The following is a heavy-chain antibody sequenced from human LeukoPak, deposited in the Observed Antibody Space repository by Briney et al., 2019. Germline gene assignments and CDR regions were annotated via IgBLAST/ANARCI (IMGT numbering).Heavy chain of an antibody. CDR2: INHSGST. D-gene: IGHD3-16*01. Sequence: SETLSLTCAVYGGSFSGYYWSWIRQPPGKGLEWIGEINHSGSTNYNPSLKSRVTISVDTSKNQFSLKLSSVTAADTAVYYCARDSSYGGWFDPWGQGTLVTVSS. J-gene: IGHJ5*02. CDR1: GGSFSGYY. V-gene: IGHV4-34*01. CDR3: ARDSSYGGWFDP.